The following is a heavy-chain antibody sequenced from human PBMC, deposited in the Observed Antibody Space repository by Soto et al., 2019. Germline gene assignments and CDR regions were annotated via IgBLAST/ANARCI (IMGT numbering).Heavy chain of an antibody. Sequence: ESGGGVVQPGRSLRLSCAASGFTFSSYGMHWVRQAPGKGLEWVPVISYEGSNKYYADSVKGRFTISRDNSKNTLYLQMNSLRAEDTAVYYCAKGDVVVVAATPLTIFDYWGQGTLVTVSS. D-gene: IGHD2-15*01. J-gene: IGHJ4*02. CDR3: AKGDVVVVAATPLTIFDY. V-gene: IGHV3-30*18. CDR2: ISYEGSNK. CDR1: GFTFSSYG.